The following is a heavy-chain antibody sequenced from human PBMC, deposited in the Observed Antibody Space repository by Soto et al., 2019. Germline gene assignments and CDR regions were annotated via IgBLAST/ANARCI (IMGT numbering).Heavy chain of an antibody. CDR3: ARVQSSSWYGLNWFDP. D-gene: IGHD6-13*01. J-gene: IGHJ5*02. CDR2: IYYSGST. Sequence: QVQLQESGPGLVKPSETLSLTCTVSGGSISSYYWSWIRQPPGKGLDWIGYIYYSGSTNYNPSLKSRVTISVDTSKNQSSLKLSSVTAADTAVYYCARVQSSSWYGLNWFDPWGQGTLVTVSS. CDR1: GGSISSYY. V-gene: IGHV4-59*01.